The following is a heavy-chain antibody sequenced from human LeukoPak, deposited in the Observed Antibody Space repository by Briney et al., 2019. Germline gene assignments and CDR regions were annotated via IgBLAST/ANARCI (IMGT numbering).Heavy chain of an antibody. CDR3: ARGGVRYFDWFSIRFDY. CDR1: GVSFSGYY. V-gene: IGHV4-34*01. Sequence: SETLSLTCAVYGVSFSGYYWSWIRQPPGKGLEWIGEINHSGSTNYNPSLKSRVTISVDTSKNQFSLKLSSVTAADTAVYYCARGGVRYFDWFSIRFDYWGQGTLVTVSS. J-gene: IGHJ4*02. CDR2: INHSGST. D-gene: IGHD3-9*01.